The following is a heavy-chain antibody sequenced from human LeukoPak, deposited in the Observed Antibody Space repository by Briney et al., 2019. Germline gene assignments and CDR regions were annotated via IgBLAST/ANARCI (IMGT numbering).Heavy chain of an antibody. CDR1: GFXFSSYG. Sequence: GGSLRLSCVASGFXFSSYGIHWVRQAPGKGLEWMAVIWYDGSNKYYADSVKGRFTISRDNSKNTLYLQMNSLRAEDTAVYYCARDGMVGAPRRSYFDYWGQGTLVTVSS. V-gene: IGHV3-33*01. CDR2: IWYDGSNK. CDR3: ARDGMVGAPRRSYFDY. D-gene: IGHD1-26*01. J-gene: IGHJ4*02.